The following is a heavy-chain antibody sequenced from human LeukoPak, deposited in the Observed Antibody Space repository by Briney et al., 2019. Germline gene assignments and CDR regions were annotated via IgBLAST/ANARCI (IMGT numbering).Heavy chain of an antibody. V-gene: IGHV1-69*05. D-gene: IGHD3-10*01. J-gene: IGHJ3*02. CDR1: GGTFSSYA. CDR2: IIPIFGTA. Sequence: SVKVFCKASGGTFSSYAISWVRQAPGQGLEWMGRIIPIFGTANYAQKFQGRVTITTDESTSTAYMELSSLRSEDTAVYYCASDRLRGVRAFDIWGQGTMVTVSS. CDR3: ASDRLRGVRAFDI.